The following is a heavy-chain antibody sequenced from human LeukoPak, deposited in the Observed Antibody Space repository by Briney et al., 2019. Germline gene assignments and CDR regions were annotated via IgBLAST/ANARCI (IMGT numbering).Heavy chain of an antibody. CDR1: GGSISSSSYY. V-gene: IGHV4-39*07. D-gene: IGHD3-22*01. J-gene: IGHJ4*02. CDR3: ARGPDYYDSSGYYSFDH. CDR2: IYYSGST. Sequence: TSETLSLTCTVSGGSISSSSYYWGWIRQPPGKGLEWIGSIYYSGSTYYNPSLKSRVTISVDTSKNQFSLKLSSVTAADTAVYYCARGPDYYDSSGYYSFDHWGQGTLVTVSS.